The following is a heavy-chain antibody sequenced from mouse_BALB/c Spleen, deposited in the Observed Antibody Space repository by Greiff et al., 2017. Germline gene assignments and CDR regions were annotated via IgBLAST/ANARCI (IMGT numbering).Heavy chain of an antibody. J-gene: IGHJ4*01. CDR3: TNTVVATDYYAMDY. D-gene: IGHD1-1*01. Sequence: EVKVEESGGGLVKPGGSLKLSCAASGFTFSSYTMSWVRQTPEKRLEWVATISSGGSYTYYPDSVKGRFTISRDNAKNTLYLQMSSLKSEDTAMYYCTNTVVATDYYAMDYWGQGTSVTVSS. V-gene: IGHV5-6-4*01. CDR2: ISSGGSYT. CDR1: GFTFSSYT.